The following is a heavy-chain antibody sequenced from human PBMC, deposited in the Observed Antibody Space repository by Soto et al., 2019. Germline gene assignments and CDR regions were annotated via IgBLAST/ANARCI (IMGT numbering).Heavy chain of an antibody. V-gene: IGHV4-59*01. CDR3: VKGGRSKFDP. CDR2: IYYTGSA. CDR1: GGSISRYY. D-gene: IGHD1-26*01. J-gene: IGHJ5*02. Sequence: SETLSLTCTVSGGSISRYYWSWIRQPPGKGLEWIGYIYYTGSANYNPSLKSRVTISVDTSKNQFSLRLSSVTAADTAVYYCVKGGRSKFDPWGLGTLVT.